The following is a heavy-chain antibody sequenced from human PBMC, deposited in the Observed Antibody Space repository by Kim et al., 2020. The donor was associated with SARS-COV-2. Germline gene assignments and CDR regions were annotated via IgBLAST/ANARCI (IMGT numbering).Heavy chain of an antibody. CDR3: AKRNLTYYYGSGMYYFDY. Sequence: GGSLRLSCAASGFTFSSYAMSWVRQAPGKGLEWVSAISGSGGSTYYADSVKGRFTISRDNSKNTLYLQMNSLRAEDTAVYYCAKRNLTYYYGSGMYYFDYWGQGTLVTVSS. V-gene: IGHV3-23*01. CDR1: GFTFSSYA. CDR2: ISGSGGST. J-gene: IGHJ4*02. D-gene: IGHD3-10*01.